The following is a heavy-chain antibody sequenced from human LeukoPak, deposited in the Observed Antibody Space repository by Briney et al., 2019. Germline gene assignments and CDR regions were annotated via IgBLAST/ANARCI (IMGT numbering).Heavy chain of an antibody. CDR2: IYYSGST. CDR3: ARGYYDILTGYYKRPLDY. Sequence: SETLSLTCTVSGGSISSSSYYWGWIRQPPGKGLEWIGYIYYSGSTNYNPSLKSRVTISVDTSKNQFSLKLSSVTAADTAVYYCARGYYDILTGYYKRPLDYWGQGTLVTVSS. CDR1: GGSISSSSYY. V-gene: IGHV4-61*05. D-gene: IGHD3-9*01. J-gene: IGHJ4*02.